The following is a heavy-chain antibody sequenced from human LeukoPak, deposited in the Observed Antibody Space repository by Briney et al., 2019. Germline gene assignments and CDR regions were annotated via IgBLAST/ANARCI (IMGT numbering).Heavy chain of an antibody. J-gene: IGHJ4*02. CDR1: GFTFSSYA. CDR3: AKVVAMAQDYFDY. D-gene: IGHD2-2*01. V-gene: IGHV3-23*01. Sequence: PGGSLRLSCAAYGFTFSSYAMSWVRQAPGKGLEWVSAISGSGGSTYYADSVKGRFTISRDNSKNTLYLQMNSLRAEDTAVYYCAKVVAMAQDYFDYWGQGTLVTVSS. CDR2: ISGSGGST.